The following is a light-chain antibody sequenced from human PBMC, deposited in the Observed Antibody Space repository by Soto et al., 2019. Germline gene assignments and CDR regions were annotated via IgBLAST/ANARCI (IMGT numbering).Light chain of an antibody. Sequence: EVVMTQSPPSLPVTLGQPAAISCRSSQSVVYSDGNAYLNWFHQRPGQSPRRLIYTVSKRDSGVPDRFGGCGSGTDLTLTISSLHGEDVATYYCMHASYWPPTFGQGTKVEI. V-gene: IGKV2-30*01. CDR3: MHASYWPPT. CDR1: QSVVYSDGNAY. CDR2: TVS. J-gene: IGKJ1*01.